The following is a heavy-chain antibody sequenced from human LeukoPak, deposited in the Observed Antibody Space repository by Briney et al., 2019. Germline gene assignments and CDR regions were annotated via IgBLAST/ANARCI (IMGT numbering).Heavy chain of an antibody. CDR2: FYSDGSST. J-gene: IGHJ4*02. CDR1: GSTFSSYW. CDR3: ARGFDSSGQEY. V-gene: IGHV3-74*01. D-gene: IGHD3-22*01. Sequence: GGSLRPSCAASGSTFSSYWMHWVRQAPGKGLGWVSRFYSDGSSTSYADSVKGRFTISRDYAKNTVFLQMNSLRAEDTAVYYCARGFDSSGQEYWGQGTLVTVSS.